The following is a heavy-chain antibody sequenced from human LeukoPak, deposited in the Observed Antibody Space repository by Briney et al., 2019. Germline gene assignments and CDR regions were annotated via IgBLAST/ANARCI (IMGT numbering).Heavy chain of an antibody. CDR1: GFTFSSYW. CDR2: IKQDGSEK. Sequence: PGGSLRLSCAASGFTFSSYWMSWVRQAPGKGLEWVANIKQDGSEKYYVDSVKGRFTISRDNAKNSLYLQMNSLRAEDTAVYYCASLEEGYYDSSGYYYWGQGTLVTVSS. V-gene: IGHV3-7*01. CDR3: ASLEEGYYDSSGYYY. J-gene: IGHJ4*02. D-gene: IGHD3-22*01.